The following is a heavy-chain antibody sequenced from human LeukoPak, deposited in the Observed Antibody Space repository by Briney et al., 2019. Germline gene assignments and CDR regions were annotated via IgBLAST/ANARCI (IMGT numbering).Heavy chain of an antibody. CDR3: ARRYTLFSPIDY. J-gene: IGHJ4*02. CDR2: IYPGDSCA. CDR1: GFRFTTYW. D-gene: IGHD3-16*02. Sequence: GESLKISCKGSGFRFTTYWIDWVRQMPGKGLEWMGCIYPGDSCARYSPSFQGQVTISDDKSINTAYLQWSSLKASDTAIYYCARRYTLFSPIDYWGQGTLVTVSS. V-gene: IGHV5-51*01.